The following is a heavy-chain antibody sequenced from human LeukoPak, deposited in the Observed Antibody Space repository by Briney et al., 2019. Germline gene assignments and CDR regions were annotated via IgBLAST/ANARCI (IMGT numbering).Heavy chain of an antibody. D-gene: IGHD3-10*01. CDR1: GFTLSSYS. J-gene: IGHJ6*03. CDR2: ISSSSRYI. CDR3: AREAGITMVRAVIYYYYYYMDA. Sequence: GGSLRLSCAASGFTLSSYSMNWGRQAPGKGREWVSSISSSSRYISSAASVTGPFTISRDNATTSLYLQMTCLRAEHTAVYYCAREAGITMVRAVIYYYYYYMDAWAKGPRSPSP. V-gene: IGHV3-21*01.